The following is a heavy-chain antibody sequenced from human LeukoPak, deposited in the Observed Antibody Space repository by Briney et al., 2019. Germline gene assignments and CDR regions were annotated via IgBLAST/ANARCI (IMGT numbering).Heavy chain of an antibody. J-gene: IGHJ3*02. CDR1: GYTFTNHG. Sequence: ALVKVSCKASGYTFTNHGISWVRQAPGQGLEWMGWISTYNGNTNYAQKLQGRVTMTTDTSTSTAYMELRSLRSDDTAVYYCARSGGWAYGDYDGFIAFDIWGQGTMVTVPS. CDR2: ISTYNGNT. D-gene: IGHD4-17*01. V-gene: IGHV1-18*01. CDR3: ARSGGWAYGDYDGFIAFDI.